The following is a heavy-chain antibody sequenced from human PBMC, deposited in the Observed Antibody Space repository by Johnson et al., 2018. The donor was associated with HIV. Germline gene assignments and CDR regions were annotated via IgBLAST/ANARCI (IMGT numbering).Heavy chain of an antibody. J-gene: IGHJ3*02. V-gene: IGHV3-30*02. CDR3: AKGQGSSRTYAFDI. D-gene: IGHD6-13*01. Sequence: RFTISRDNSKNTLYLQMNSLRAEDTAVYYCAKGQGSSRTYAFDIWGQGTMVTVSS.